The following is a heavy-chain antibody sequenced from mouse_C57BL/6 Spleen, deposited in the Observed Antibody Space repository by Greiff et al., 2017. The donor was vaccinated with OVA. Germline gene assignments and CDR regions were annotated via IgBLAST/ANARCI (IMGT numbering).Heavy chain of an antibody. CDR1: GYTFTDYY. V-gene: IGHV1-26*01. CDR3: AREAY. Sequence: EVQLQQSGPELVKPGASVKISCKASGYTFTDYYMNWVKQSHGKSLEWIGDINTNNGGTSYNQTFKGQATLTVDKSSSTAYMELRSLTSEDSAVYCCAREAYWGQGTLVTVSA. J-gene: IGHJ3*01. CDR2: INTNNGGT.